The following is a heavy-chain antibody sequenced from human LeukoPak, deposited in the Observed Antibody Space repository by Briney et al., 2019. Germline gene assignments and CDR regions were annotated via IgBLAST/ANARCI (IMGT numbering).Heavy chain of an antibody. CDR1: GEPFNGYY. D-gene: IGHD2-2*02. CDR3: ASRYFCSSTSCYTFDY. CDR2: INHSGST. V-gene: IGHV4-34*01. Sequence: SETLSLTCAVYGEPFNGYYWNWIRQSPGKGLEWIGEINHSGSTNYNPSLKSRVTISVDTSKNQFTLKLNSVTAADTAVYYCASRYFCSSTSCYTFDYWGQGTLVTVSS. J-gene: IGHJ4*02.